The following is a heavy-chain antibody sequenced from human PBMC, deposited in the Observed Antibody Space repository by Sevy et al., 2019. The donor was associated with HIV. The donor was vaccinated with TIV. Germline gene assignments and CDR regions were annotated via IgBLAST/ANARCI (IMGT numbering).Heavy chain of an antibody. CDR1: GGSFSGYY. V-gene: IGHV4-34*01. CDR2: INHSGGT. J-gene: IGHJ3*02. Sequence: SETLSLTCAVYGGSFSGYYWSWIRQPPGKGLEWIGEINHSGGTNYNPSLKSRVTISVDTSKNQISLKVNSVTAADTAVFDCARHCTGSSCSHAFDIWGQGTRVTVSS. CDR3: ARHCTGSSCSHAFDI. D-gene: IGHD2-15*01.